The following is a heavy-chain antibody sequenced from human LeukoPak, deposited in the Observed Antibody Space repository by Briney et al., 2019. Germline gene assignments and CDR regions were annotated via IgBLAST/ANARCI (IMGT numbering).Heavy chain of an antibody. CDR3: AKGAQQWLVRAGFDY. Sequence: GGSLRLSCAASGCTFSSYAMSWVRQAPGKGLEWVSAISGSGGSTYYADSVKGRFTISRDNSKNTLYLQMNSLRAEDTAVYYCAKGAQQWLVRAGFDYWGKGTLVTVSS. V-gene: IGHV3-23*01. D-gene: IGHD6-19*01. CDR2: ISGSGGST. J-gene: IGHJ4*02. CDR1: GCTFSSYA.